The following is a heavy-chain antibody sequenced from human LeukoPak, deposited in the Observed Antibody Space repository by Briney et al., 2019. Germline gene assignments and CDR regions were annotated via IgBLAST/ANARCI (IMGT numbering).Heavy chain of an antibody. Sequence: ASVKVSCKASGGTFSSYAISWVRQAPGQGLEWMGGIIPIFGTANYAQRLQGRVTMTTDTSTSTAYMELRSLRSDDTAVYYCARAHAEPTVVTPDYWGQGTLVTVSS. CDR2: IIPIFGTA. CDR1: GGTFSSYA. V-gene: IGHV1-69*05. J-gene: IGHJ4*02. D-gene: IGHD4-23*01. CDR3: ARAHAEPTVVTPDY.